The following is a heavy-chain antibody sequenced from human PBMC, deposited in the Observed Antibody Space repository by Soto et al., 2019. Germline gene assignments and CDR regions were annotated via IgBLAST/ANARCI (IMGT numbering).Heavy chain of an antibody. CDR1: GFTFSSYS. CDR2: ISSSSSYI. J-gene: IGHJ6*02. D-gene: IGHD6-19*01. Sequence: EVQLVESGGGLVKPGGSLRLSCAASGFTFSSYSMNWVRQAPGKGLEWVSSISSSSSYIYYADSVKGRFTISRDNAKNSLYLQMNSLRAEDTAVYYCARFIAVAGTERRPGEAKMTHTSYYYYGMDVWGQGTTVTVSS. CDR3: ARFIAVAGTERRPGEAKMTHTSYYYYGMDV. V-gene: IGHV3-21*01.